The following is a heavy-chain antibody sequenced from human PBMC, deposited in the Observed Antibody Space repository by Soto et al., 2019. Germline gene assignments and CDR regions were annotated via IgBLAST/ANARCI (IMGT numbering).Heavy chain of an antibody. V-gene: IGHV3-23*01. J-gene: IGHJ4*02. Sequence: EVQVLESGGGLVQPGGSLRLSCEASGFTFSSCAMSWVRQVPGKGLEWVSGIDNSGDGTYYVDSVKGRFTISRDNSKNTLYLQMNSLISEDTAIYYCVKEGYTRRADFDCWGQGALVTFSS. CDR2: IDNSGDGT. CDR1: GFTFSSCA. CDR3: VKEGYTRRADFDC. D-gene: IGHD5-12*01.